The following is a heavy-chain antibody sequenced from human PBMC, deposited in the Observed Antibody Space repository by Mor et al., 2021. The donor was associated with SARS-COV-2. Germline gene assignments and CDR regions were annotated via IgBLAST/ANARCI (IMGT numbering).Heavy chain of an antibody. J-gene: IGHJ3*02. D-gene: IGHD3-22*01. CDR3: AKDAYSFDSSYALEI. Sequence: RGRFTISRDSSKNTLYLQMNSLKVEDTAVFYCAKDAYSFDSSYALEIWGQGTMVTVTS. V-gene: IGHV3-23*01.